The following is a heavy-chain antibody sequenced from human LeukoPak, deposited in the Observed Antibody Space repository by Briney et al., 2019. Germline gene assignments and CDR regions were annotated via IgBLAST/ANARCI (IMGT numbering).Heavy chain of an antibody. Sequence: SETLSLTCTVSGGSISSGGYSWSWIRQPPGKGLEWIGYIYHSGSTYYNPSLKSRVTISVDRSKNQFSLKLSSVTAADTAVYYCARGRYYDSSGYYYGHYFDYWGQGTLVTVSS. J-gene: IGHJ4*02. CDR1: GGSISSGGYS. D-gene: IGHD3-22*01. V-gene: IGHV4-30-2*01. CDR2: IYHSGST. CDR3: ARGRYYDSSGYYYGHYFDY.